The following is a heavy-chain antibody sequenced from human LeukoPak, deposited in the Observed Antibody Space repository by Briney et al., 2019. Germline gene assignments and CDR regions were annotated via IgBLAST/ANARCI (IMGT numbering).Heavy chain of an antibody. J-gene: IGHJ4*02. CDR2: IYYSGST. V-gene: IGHV4-39*07. CDR1: GGSISSSSYY. CDR3: ARMIHGSLLFPSYYFDY. D-gene: IGHD2/OR15-2a*01. Sequence: PSETLSLTCTVSGGSISSSSYYWGWIRQPPGKGLEWIGSIYYSGSTYYNPSLKSRVTISVDTSKNQFSLKLSSVTAADTAVYYCARMIHGSLLFPSYYFDYWGQGTLVTVSS.